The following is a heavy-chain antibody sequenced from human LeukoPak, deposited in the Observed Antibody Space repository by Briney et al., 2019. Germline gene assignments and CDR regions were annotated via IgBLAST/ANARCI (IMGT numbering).Heavy chain of an antibody. V-gene: IGHV3-21*01. CDR2: ISSSSSYI. CDR1: GFTFSSYS. CDR3: ARDYGDYVSAFDV. J-gene: IGHJ3*01. Sequence: PGGSLRLSCAASGFTFSSYSMNWVRQAPGKGLEWVSSISSSSSYIYYADSVKGRFTISRDNAKNSLYLQMNSLRAEDTAVYYCARDYGDYVSAFDVWGQGTMVTVSS. D-gene: IGHD4-17*01.